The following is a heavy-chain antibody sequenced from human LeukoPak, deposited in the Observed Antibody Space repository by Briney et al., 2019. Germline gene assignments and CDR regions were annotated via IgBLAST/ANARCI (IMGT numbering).Heavy chain of an antibody. D-gene: IGHD2-8*01. Sequence: GGSLRLSCAASGFTFSSYAMSWVRQAPGKGLEWVSAISGSGGSTYYADSVKGRFTISRDNSKNTLYLQRNSLRVEDTAVFYCAKSWGVEYTDGFFIGVDYWGQGTLVTVSS. CDR3: AKSWGVEYTDGFFIGVDY. V-gene: IGHV3-23*01. CDR1: GFTFSSYA. CDR2: ISGSGGST. J-gene: IGHJ4*02.